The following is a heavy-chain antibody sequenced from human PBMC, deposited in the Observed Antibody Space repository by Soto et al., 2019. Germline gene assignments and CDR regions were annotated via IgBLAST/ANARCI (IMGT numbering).Heavy chain of an antibody. CDR3: ARGNKNSSSSLYYYYGMDV. Sequence: VKVSCKASGYTFTGYYMHWVRQAPGQGLEWMGWINPNSGGTNYAQKFQGWVTMTRDTSISTAYMELSRLRSDDTAVYYCARGNKNSSSSLYYYYGMDVWGQGTTVTVSS. CDR1: GYTFTGYY. V-gene: IGHV1-2*04. CDR2: INPNSGGT. D-gene: IGHD6-6*01. J-gene: IGHJ6*02.